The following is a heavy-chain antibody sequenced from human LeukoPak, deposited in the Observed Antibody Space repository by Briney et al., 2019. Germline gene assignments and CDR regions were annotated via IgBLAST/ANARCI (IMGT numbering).Heavy chain of an antibody. CDR3: ARMYSSSWYDYYYYYMDV. CDR2: IYTSGST. J-gene: IGHJ6*03. Sequence: PSETLSLTCTVSGGSISSYYWSWIRQPAGKGLEWIGRIYTSGSTNYNPSLKSRVTTSVDTSKNQFSLKLSSVTAADTAVYYCARMYSSSWYDYYYYYMDVWGKGTTVTVSS. V-gene: IGHV4-4*07. D-gene: IGHD6-13*01. CDR1: GGSISSYY.